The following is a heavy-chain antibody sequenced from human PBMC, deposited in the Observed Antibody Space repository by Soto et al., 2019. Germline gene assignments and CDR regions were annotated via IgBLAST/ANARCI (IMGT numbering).Heavy chain of an antibody. CDR3: AHAYGGRSLY. V-gene: IGHV2-5*02. Sequence: QITLKESGPTLVKPTQTLTLTCTFSGFSLPTDRVGVGWIRQPPGEALEWLAVIYWDDTKTYRPSLESRLTITKDSSKNQVALTMTNMDYVDTATYYCAHAYGGRSLYWGQGTLVTVSS. CDR2: IYWDDTK. CDR1: GFSLPTDRVG. J-gene: IGHJ4*02. D-gene: IGHD4-17*01.